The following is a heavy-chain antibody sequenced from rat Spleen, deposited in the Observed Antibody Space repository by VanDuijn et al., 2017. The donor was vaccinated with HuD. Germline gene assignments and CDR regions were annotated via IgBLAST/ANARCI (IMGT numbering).Heavy chain of an antibody. D-gene: IGHD1-11*01. Sequence: EVQLVESDGGLVQPGRSLKLSCAASGFTFSDYYMAWVRQAPTKGLAWVATISYDGGRIFYRDSVKGRFTISRDNAKSSLYLQMDGLRSEDTATYYCARHGKLRRVFDYWGQGVMVTVSS. CDR2: ISYDGGRI. CDR3: ARHGKLRRVFDY. V-gene: IGHV5-29*01. CDR1: GFTFSDYY. J-gene: IGHJ2*01.